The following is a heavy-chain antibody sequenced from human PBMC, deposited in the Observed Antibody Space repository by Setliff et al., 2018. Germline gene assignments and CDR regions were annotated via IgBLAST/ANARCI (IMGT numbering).Heavy chain of an antibody. V-gene: IGHV3-7*01. CDR1: GFTFSSLW. CDR2: INQGGSDQ. CDR3: AKPQVELRWGFES. D-gene: IGHD1-7*01. J-gene: IGHJ4*02. Sequence: GGSLRLSCSASGFTFSSLWMAWVRQAPGKGLEWVANINQGGSDQFYVESVKGRFTISRDNAKNSLFLQMNSLRVEDTAVYYCAKPQVELRWGFESWGQGTLVTVSS.